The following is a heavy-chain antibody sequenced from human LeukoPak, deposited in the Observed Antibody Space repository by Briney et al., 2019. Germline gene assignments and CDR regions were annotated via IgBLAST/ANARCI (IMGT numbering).Heavy chain of an antibody. V-gene: IGHV6-1*01. Sequence: SQTLSLTCAISGDSVSINSAAWNWIRQSPSRGLEWLGRTYYRSKWYNDYAVSVKSRITINPDTSKNQFSLQLNSVTPEDTAVYYCARGGGKWMTIFGVVTNYFDYWGQGTLVTVSS. J-gene: IGHJ4*02. CDR3: ARGGGKWMTIFGVVTNYFDY. D-gene: IGHD3-3*01. CDR1: GDSVSINSAA. CDR2: TYYRSKWYN.